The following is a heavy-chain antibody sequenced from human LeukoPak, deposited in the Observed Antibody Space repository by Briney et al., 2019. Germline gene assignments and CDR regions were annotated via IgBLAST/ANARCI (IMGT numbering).Heavy chain of an antibody. V-gene: IGHV3-30-3*01. CDR1: GFMFSNYA. Sequence: GGSLRLSCAASGFMFSNYAMHWVRQAPGKGLEWVAVTSFGGSNKHYADSVKGRFTISRDNSKNSLYLQMNSLRTEDTALYYCAKDGGRGGSYHYYYYGMDVWGQGTTVTVSS. CDR2: TSFGGSNK. D-gene: IGHD1-26*01. CDR3: AKDGGRGGSYHYYYYGMDV. J-gene: IGHJ6*02.